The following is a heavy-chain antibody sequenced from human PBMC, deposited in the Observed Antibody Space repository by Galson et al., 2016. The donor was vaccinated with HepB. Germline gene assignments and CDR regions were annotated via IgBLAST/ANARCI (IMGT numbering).Heavy chain of an antibody. D-gene: IGHD6-25*01. Sequence: SVKVSCKASGDTFTGYYIHWVRQAPGQGLEWVAWLSANSGATNYAQKFQGWVTMTRGTSISTAYMELTSLTSDATAIYYCATSTGYRSGWGAFDIWGQGTMVTVSS. V-gene: IGHV1-2*04. CDR1: GDTFTGYY. CDR2: LSANSGAT. CDR3: ATSTGYRSGWGAFDI. J-gene: IGHJ3*02.